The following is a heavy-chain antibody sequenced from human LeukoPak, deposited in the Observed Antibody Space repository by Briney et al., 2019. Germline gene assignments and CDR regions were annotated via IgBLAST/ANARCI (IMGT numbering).Heavy chain of an antibody. Sequence: GGSLRLSCEASGFKFFTFAMHWVRQAPGKGLEWVAVISDDGTFTLYGDSVRGRFTISRDSSKNTLYLQMNSLRPEDTAVYYCARDPYRDAPDYFDYWGQGTLVTVSS. CDR1: GFKFFTFA. D-gene: IGHD1-14*01. V-gene: IGHV3-30*04. J-gene: IGHJ4*02. CDR3: ARDPYRDAPDYFDY. CDR2: ISDDGTFT.